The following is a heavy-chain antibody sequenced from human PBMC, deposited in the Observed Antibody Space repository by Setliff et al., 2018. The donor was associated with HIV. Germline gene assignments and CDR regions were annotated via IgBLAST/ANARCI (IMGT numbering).Heavy chain of an antibody. V-gene: IGHV4-34*01. CDR1: GGSFSGYY. Sequence: SETLSLTCAVYGGSFSGYYWSWIRQPPGRGLEWIGEISHGGSTNYNPSLKSRVTISVDTSENQFSLKLSSVTAADTAVYYCARDGYSSSWYVISGSFDYWGQGILVTVSS. CDR2: ISHGGST. CDR3: ARDGYSSSWYVISGSFDY. D-gene: IGHD6-13*01. J-gene: IGHJ4*02.